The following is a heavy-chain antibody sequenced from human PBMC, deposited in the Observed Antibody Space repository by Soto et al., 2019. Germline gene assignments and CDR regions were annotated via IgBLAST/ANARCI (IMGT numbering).Heavy chain of an antibody. Sequence: SETLSLTCTVSGGSISSGGYYWSWIRQHPGKGLEWIGYIYYSGSTYYNPSLKSRVTISVDTSKNQFSLKLSSVTAADTAVYYCAKVQGFGIVVVPAAAIDYWGQGTLVTVSS. CDR3: AKVQGFGIVVVPAAAIDY. CDR2: IYYSGST. V-gene: IGHV4-31*03. D-gene: IGHD2-2*01. CDR1: GGSISSGGYY. J-gene: IGHJ4*02.